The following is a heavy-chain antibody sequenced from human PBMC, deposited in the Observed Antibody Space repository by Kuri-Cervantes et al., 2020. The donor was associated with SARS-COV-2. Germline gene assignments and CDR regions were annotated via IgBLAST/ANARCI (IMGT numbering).Heavy chain of an antibody. CDR1: GYTFTSYG. D-gene: IGHD6-19*01. V-gene: IGHV1-18*01. CDR3: APYGGERIAVAG. Sequence: ASVKVSCKASGYTFTSYGISWVRQAPGQGLEWMGWISAYNGNTNYAQKFQGRVTITADKSTSTAYMELSSLRSEDTAVYYCAPYGGERIAVAGWGQGTLVTVSS. J-gene: IGHJ4*02. CDR2: ISAYNGNT.